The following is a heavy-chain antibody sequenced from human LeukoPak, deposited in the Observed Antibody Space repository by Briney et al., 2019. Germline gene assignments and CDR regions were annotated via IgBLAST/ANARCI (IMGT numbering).Heavy chain of an antibody. CDR2: ISGSGGST. J-gene: IGHJ5*02. D-gene: IGHD3-3*01. CDR1: GFTFSSYA. CDR3: AKPASITLFGVVAWFDP. V-gene: IGHV3-23*01. Sequence: GGSLRLSCAASGFTFSSYAMSWVRQAPGKGLEWVSAISGSGGSTYYADSVKGRFTVSRDNSKNTLYLQMNSLRADDTAVYHCAKPASITLFGVVAWFDPWGQGTLVTVSS.